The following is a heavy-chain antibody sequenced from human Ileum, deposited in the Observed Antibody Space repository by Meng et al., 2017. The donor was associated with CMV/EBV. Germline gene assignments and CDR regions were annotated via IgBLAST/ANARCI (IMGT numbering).Heavy chain of an antibody. J-gene: IGHJ3*02. D-gene: IGHD3-3*01. V-gene: IGHV3-30*04. CDR2: TSYDGNKD. CDR1: GFTLSRYT. CDR3: ARESTIFGVVTLTIPIDAFDI. Sequence: GESLKISCAASGFTLSRYTMHWVRQAPGKGLEWVAVTSYDGNKDWYADSVKGRFTISRDNSKDTLYLQMNSLTREDTGVYYCARESTIFGVVTLTIPIDAFDIWGEGTKVTVAS.